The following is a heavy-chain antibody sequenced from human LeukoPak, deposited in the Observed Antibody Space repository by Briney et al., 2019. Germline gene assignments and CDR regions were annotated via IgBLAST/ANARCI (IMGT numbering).Heavy chain of an antibody. V-gene: IGHV1-18*01. CDR1: GGTFSSYA. J-gene: IGHJ4*02. CDR2: ISAYNGNT. CDR3: ARLTVTPEIDY. D-gene: IGHD4-17*01. Sequence: GASVKVSCKASGGTFSSYAISWVRQAPGQGLEWMGWISAYNGNTNYAQKLQGRVTMTTDTSTSTAYMELRSLRSDDTAVYYCARLTVTPEIDYWGQGTLVTVSS.